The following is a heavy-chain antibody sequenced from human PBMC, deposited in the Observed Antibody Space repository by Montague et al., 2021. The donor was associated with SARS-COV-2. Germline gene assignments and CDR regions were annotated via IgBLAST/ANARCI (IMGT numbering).Heavy chain of an antibody. Sequence: SETLSLTCAVSGGSFSRYYWSWIRQPPGKGLEWIGEISQRGNTKYNPSLQSRVSISLDTSRNQFSLKLTSITAADTAIYYCVRLGDGIVPSPILGLGPYYSFYYMDVWGKGTTVTVSS. CDR2: ISQRGNT. CDR3: VRLGDGIVPSPILGLGPYYSFYYMDV. V-gene: IGHV4-34*01. CDR1: GGSFSRYY. D-gene: IGHD2-2*02. J-gene: IGHJ6*03.